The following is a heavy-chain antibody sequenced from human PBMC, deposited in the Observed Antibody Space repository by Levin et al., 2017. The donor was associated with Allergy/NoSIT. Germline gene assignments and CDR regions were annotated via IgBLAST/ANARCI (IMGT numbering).Heavy chain of an antibody. Sequence: GESLKISCVGSGFTFSSYAMTWVRQAPGKGLEWVSVISDSGATTYYADSVKGRFTISRDNSKNTLYLQMDSLRAEDTAVYYCARETGQCDYWGQGTLVTFSS. CDR1: GFTFSSYA. J-gene: IGHJ4*02. D-gene: IGHD7-27*01. V-gene: IGHV3-23*01. CDR2: ISDSGATT. CDR3: ARETGQCDY.